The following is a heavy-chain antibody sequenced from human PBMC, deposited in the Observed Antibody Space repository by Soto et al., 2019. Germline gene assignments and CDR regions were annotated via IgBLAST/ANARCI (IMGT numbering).Heavy chain of an antibody. V-gene: IGHV1-18*01. D-gene: IGHD4-4*01. J-gene: IGHJ6*02. CDR3: AREVGVTTYYYYGMDV. CDR2: ISAYNGNT. CDR1: GYTFTSYG. Sequence: ASVKVSCKASGYTFTSYGISWVRQAPGQGLEWMGWISAYNGNTNYAQKLQGRVTMTTDTSTSTAYMELRSLRSDDTAVYYCAREVGVTTYYYYGMDVWGQGTTVTVYS.